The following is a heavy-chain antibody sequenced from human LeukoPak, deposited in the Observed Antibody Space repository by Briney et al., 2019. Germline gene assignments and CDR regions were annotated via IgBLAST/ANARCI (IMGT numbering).Heavy chain of an antibody. CDR2: INPNSGGT. Sequence: ASVKVSCKASGHTVTGYYMHWGRQAPGQGLEWMGWINPNSGGTNYAQKFQGRVTMTRDTSISTAYMELSRLRSDDTAVYYGAKDLRAIGRGGRPGYWGQGTLVTVSS. V-gene: IGHV1-2*02. D-gene: IGHD3-10*01. J-gene: IGHJ4*02. CDR3: AKDLRAIGRGGRPGY. CDR1: GHTVTGYY.